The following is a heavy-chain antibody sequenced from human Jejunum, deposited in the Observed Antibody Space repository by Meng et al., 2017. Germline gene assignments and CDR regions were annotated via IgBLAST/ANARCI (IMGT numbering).Heavy chain of an antibody. CDR3: ARDWGCRDGSCFSGLLEY. CDR2: MYHGGDT. D-gene: IGHD2-15*01. V-gene: IGHV4-4*02. CDR1: GGSISSSNR. Sequence: QLQLQESGPGLVKPSGTLSLTCGVSGGSISSSNRWSWVRQSPGKGLEWIGEMYHGGDTNYNPSLKTRVTISTDTSRNEFSLKLRSVTAADTAVYYCARDWGCRDGSCFSGLLEYWGQGILVTVSS. J-gene: IGHJ4*02.